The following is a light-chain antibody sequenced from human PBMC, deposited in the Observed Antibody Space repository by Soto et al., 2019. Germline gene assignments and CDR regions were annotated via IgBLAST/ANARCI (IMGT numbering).Light chain of an antibody. CDR2: EVT. CDR3: NSFRVSHLYV. CDR1: SSDIGGYNA. Sequence: QSVLTQPASVSGSPGQTITISCTGTSSDIGGYNAVSWYQHHPGNAPKLIIYEVTHRPSGVSDRFSASKSGNTASLTISGLQAEDEADYYCNSFRVSHLYVFGTGTKV. J-gene: IGLJ1*01. V-gene: IGLV2-14*01.